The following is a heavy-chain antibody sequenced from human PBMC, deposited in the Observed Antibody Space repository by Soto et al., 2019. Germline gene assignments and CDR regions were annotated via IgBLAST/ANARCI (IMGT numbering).Heavy chain of an antibody. J-gene: IGHJ5*02. V-gene: IGHV3-73*01. CDR1: GFAFSGSS. Sequence: VWLRRACTASGFAFSGSSMYWVRQASGKGPEWVGRIRSKGHNYATAYAASVKGRFTISRDDSKNTAYLQMNSLQTEDTAVYYCNRALSPYDYSGILWFEPWGQGTLVTVSS. CDR2: IRSKGHNYAT. D-gene: IGHD3-16*01. CDR3: NRALSPYDYSGILWFEP.